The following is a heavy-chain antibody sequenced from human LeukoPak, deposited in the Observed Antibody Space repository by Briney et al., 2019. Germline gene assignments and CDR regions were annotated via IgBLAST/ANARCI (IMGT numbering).Heavy chain of an antibody. CDR1: GFTVSSNY. Sequence: GGSLRLSCAASGFTVSSNYMSWVRQAPGKGLEWVSVIYSGGSTYYADSVKGRFTISRDNSKNTLYLQMNSLRAEDTAVYYCARGDSSGWLYYFDYWGQGTLVTVSS. D-gene: IGHD6-19*01. CDR3: ARGDSSGWLYYFDY. V-gene: IGHV3-53*01. J-gene: IGHJ4*02. CDR2: IYSGGST.